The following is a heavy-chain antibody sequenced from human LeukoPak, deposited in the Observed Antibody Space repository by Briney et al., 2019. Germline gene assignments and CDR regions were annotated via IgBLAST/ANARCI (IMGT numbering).Heavy chain of an antibody. CDR3: ARDPRGQVTVVAGQKYYHYGMDV. D-gene: IGHD3/OR15-3a*01. J-gene: IGHJ6*02. Sequence: GGSLRLSCAASGFTFSSYGMHWVRQAPGKGLEWVAVIWYDGSNKYYADSVKGRFTISRDNAKNSLYLQMSSLRVEDTAIYYCARDPRGQVTVVAGQKYYHYGMDVWGQGTTVTVSS. CDR1: GFTFSSYG. V-gene: IGHV3-33*01. CDR2: IWYDGSNK.